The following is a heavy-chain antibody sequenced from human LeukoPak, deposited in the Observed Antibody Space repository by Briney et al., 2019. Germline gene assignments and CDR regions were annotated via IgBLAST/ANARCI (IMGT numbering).Heavy chain of an antibody. J-gene: IGHJ6*02. CDR1: GFTFSSYA. V-gene: IGHV3-23*01. D-gene: IGHD5-18*01. CDR3: AKGYSYGKWDYYYGMDV. CDR2: ISGSGGST. Sequence: GGSLRLSCAASGFTFSSYAMSWVRQAPGKGLEWVSAISGSGGSTYYADSVKGRFTISRDNSKNTLYPQMNSLRAEDTAVYYCAKGYSYGKWDYYYGMDVWGQGTTVTVSS.